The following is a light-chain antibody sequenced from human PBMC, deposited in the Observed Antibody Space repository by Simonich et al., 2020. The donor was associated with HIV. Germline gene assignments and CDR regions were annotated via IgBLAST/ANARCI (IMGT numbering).Light chain of an antibody. CDR2: LGS. CDR1: QNLLHCNGYNY. J-gene: IGKJ4*01. CDR3: MQAVQTPPT. V-gene: IGKV2-28*01. Sequence: DIVMTQSPLSLPVTPGEPASISCRSSQNLLHCNGYNYLDWYLQKPGQSPQLLIYLGSNRASGVPDRFSGSGSGTDFTLKISRVEAEDVGVYYCMQAVQTPPTFGGGTKVEIK.